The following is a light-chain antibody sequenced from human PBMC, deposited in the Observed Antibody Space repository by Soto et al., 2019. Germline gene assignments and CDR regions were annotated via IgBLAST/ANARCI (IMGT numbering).Light chain of an antibody. J-gene: IGKJ4*02. CDR3: QQYSSNSL. CDR2: AAS. Sequence: DIQMTQSPSTLSASVGDRVTITCRASQSISISLAWYQQKPGKAPKVLIYAASSLESGVPSRFSGNGSGTESTLTISSLQPDDFATYYCQQYSSNSLFGGGTKVDI. CDR1: QSISIS. V-gene: IGKV1-5*01.